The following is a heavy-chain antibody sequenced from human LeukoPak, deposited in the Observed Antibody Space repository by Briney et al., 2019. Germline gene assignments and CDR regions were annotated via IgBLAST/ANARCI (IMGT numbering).Heavy chain of an antibody. CDR1: GFTFSSYW. CDR2: IKQDGGEK. CDR3: AREEYGDYDYYFDY. Sequence: PGGSLRLSCAASGFTFSSYWMSWVRQVPGKGLEWVANIKQDGGEKHYVDSVKGRLTISRDNAKNSLYLQMNSLRAEDTAVYYCAREEYGDYDYYFDYWGQGTLVTVSS. J-gene: IGHJ4*02. V-gene: IGHV3-7*01. D-gene: IGHD4-17*01.